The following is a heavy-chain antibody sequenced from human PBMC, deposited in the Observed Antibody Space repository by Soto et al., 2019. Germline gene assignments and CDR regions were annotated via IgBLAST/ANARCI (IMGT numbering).Heavy chain of an antibody. CDR3: AREPTTAGTVNWFDP. CDR2: VYTSGYS. Sequence: VQLQESGPGLVKPSETLSLICTVSGGSISSDYLSWIRQPAGKGLEWIGRVYTSGYSNSNPSLKGRVTMSVDTSKKQFSLNLSSVTAADTAVYYCAREPTTAGTVNWFDPWGQGTLVTVSS. J-gene: IGHJ5*02. V-gene: IGHV4-4*07. CDR1: GGSISSDY. D-gene: IGHD6-13*01.